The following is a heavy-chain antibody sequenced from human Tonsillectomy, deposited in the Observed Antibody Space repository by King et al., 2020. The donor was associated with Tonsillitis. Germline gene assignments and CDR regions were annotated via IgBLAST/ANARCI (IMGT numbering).Heavy chain of an antibody. Sequence: VQLQQSGPGLVKPSQTLSLTCALSGDSVSSNSAAWNWIRQSPSRGLQWLSRTYYRSKWYNDYAVSVRSRITINPDTSKNQFSLQLNSVTPEDTAVYYCARDTPTTVTTLYYFDYWGQGTLVTVSS. CDR3: ARDTPTTVTTLYYFDY. D-gene: IGHD4-17*01. CDR2: TYYRSKWYN. J-gene: IGHJ4*02. V-gene: IGHV6-1*01. CDR1: GDSVSSNSAA.